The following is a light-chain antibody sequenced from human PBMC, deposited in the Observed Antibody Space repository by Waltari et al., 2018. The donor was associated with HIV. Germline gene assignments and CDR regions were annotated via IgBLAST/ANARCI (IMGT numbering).Light chain of an antibody. V-gene: IGKV1-39*01. J-gene: IGKJ1*01. CDR1: QNISTF. CDR2: GAS. CDR3: QQYGRSPRT. Sequence: DIQMTQSPSSLSASVGDRVTITCRSSQNISTFLNWYQQKPGKAPKLLIFGASSLQSGVPSRFSGSGSGTDFTLTISSLQPEDFAVYYCQQYGRSPRTFGQGTKVEIK.